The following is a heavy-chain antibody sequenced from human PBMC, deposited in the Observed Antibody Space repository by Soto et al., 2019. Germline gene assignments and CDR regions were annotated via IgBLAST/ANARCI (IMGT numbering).Heavy chain of an antibody. CDR3: ASPLPLYSSSSDYYYYGMDV. CDR1: GYTFTSYA. V-gene: IGHV1-3*01. D-gene: IGHD6-6*01. J-gene: IGHJ6*02. CDR2: INAGNGNT. Sequence: ASVKVSCKASGYTFTSYAMHWVRQAPGQRLEWMGWINAGNGNTKYSQKFQGRVTITRDTSASTAYMELSSLRSEDTAVYYCASPLPLYSSSSDYYYYGMDVWAQGTTVTVSS.